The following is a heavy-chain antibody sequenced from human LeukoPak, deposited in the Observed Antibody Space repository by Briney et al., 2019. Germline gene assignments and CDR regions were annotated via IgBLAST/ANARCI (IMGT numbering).Heavy chain of an antibody. J-gene: IGHJ6*02. CDR3: ARSNYYTVDV. V-gene: IGHV3-23*01. CDR2: ISGSGSST. D-gene: IGHD1-26*01. Sequence: GGSLRLSCAASGVIFSNYGMNWVRQAPGKGLDWVSSISGSGSSTYYAESVKGRVTISRDNSQNTLYLQMNSLRADDTAVYYCARSNYYTVDVWGQGTAVTVSS. CDR1: GVIFSNYG.